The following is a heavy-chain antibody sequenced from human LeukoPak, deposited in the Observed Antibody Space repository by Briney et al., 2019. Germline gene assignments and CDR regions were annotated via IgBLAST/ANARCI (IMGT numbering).Heavy chain of an antibody. Sequence: ASVKVSCKASGYTFTSYGISWVRQAPGQGLEWMGWISAYNGNTNYAQKLQGRVTMTTDTSTSTAYMELRSLRSDDTAVYYCARDKGSTSGTLYYYGMDVWGQGRTVTVSS. CDR3: ARDKGSTSGTLYYYGMDV. J-gene: IGHJ6*02. CDR1: GYTFTSYG. V-gene: IGHV1-18*01. D-gene: IGHD2-2*01. CDR2: ISAYNGNT.